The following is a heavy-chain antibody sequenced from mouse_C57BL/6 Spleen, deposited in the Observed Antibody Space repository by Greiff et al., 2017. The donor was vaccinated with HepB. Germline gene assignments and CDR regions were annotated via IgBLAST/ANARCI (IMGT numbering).Heavy chain of an antibody. Sequence: EVKLVESGAELVRPGASVKLSCTASGFNIKDYYMHWVKQRPEQGLEWIGRIDPEDGDTEYAPKFQGKATMTADTSSNTAYLQLSSLTSEDTAVYYCTFYYGSSHWYFDVWGTVTTVTVSS. V-gene: IGHV14-1*01. D-gene: IGHD1-1*01. CDR1: GFNIKDYY. CDR2: IDPEDGDT. CDR3: TFYYGSSHWYFDV. J-gene: IGHJ1*03.